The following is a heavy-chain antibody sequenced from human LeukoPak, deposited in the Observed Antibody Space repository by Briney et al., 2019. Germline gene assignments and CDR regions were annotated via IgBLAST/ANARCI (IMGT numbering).Heavy chain of an antibody. CDR2: ISSSSSTI. Sequence: GGSLRLSCAASGFTFSSYSMNWVRQAPGRGLEWVSYISSSSSTIYYADSVKGRFTISRDNTKNSLYLQMNSLSAEDTAVYYCARWDCSSTSCYWYYWGQGTLVTVSS. D-gene: IGHD2-2*01. CDR3: ARWDCSSTSCYWYY. J-gene: IGHJ4*02. CDR1: GFTFSSYS. V-gene: IGHV3-48*04.